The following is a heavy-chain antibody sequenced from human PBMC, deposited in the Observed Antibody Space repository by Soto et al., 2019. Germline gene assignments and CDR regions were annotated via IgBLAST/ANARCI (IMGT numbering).Heavy chain of an antibody. D-gene: IGHD4-4*01. V-gene: IGHV1-2*04. CDR1: GYTFTGYY. J-gene: IGHJ6*02. CDR3: ARLTTEYSNTYYGMDV. CDR2: INPNSGGT. Sequence: ASVKVSCKASGYTFTGYYMRWVRQAPGQGLEWMGWINPNSGGTNYAQKFQGWVTMTRDTSISTAYMELSRLRSDDTAVYYCARLTTEYSNTYYGMDVWGQGTTVTVPS.